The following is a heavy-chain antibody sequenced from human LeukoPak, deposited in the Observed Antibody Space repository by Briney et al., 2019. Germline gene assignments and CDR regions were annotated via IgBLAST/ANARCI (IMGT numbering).Heavy chain of an antibody. D-gene: IGHD3-10*01. CDR2: MNPNSGNT. CDR3: ARVTYRSGNFYYYYYMDV. CDR1: GYTFTSYD. V-gene: IGHV1-8*01. J-gene: IGHJ6*03. Sequence: ASVKVSCKASGYTFTSYDINWVRQATGQGLEWMGWMNPNSGNTGYAQKFQGRVTMTRNTSISTAYMELSSLRSEDTAVYYCARVTYRSGNFYYYYYMDVWGKGTTVTVSS.